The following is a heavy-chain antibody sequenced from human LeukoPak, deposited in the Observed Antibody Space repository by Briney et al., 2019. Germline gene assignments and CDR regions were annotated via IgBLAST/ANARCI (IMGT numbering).Heavy chain of an antibody. V-gene: IGHV4-4*07. D-gene: IGHD2-2*01. CDR2: IYTSGST. Sequence: SETLSLTCAVSGGSISSYYWSWIRQPAGKGLEWIGRIYTSGSTNYNPSLKSRVTMSVDTSKNQFSLKLSSVTAADTAVYYRARIRYCSSTSCYAGVHWFDPWGQGTLVTVSS. J-gene: IGHJ5*02. CDR1: GGSISSYY. CDR3: ARIRYCSSTSCYAGVHWFDP.